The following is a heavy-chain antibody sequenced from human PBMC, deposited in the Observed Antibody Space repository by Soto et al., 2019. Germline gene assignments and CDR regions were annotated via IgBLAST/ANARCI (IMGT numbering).Heavy chain of an antibody. CDR3: AKDMGYSGYDYYFDY. D-gene: IGHD5-12*01. CDR2: ISWNSGSI. V-gene: IGHV3-9*01. Sequence: GGSLRLSCAASGFTFDDYAMHWVRQAPGKGLEWVSGISWNSGSIGYADSVKGRFTISRDNAKNSLYLQMNSLRAEDTALYYCAKDMGYSGYDYYFDYWGQGTLVTVSS. CDR1: GFTFDDYA. J-gene: IGHJ4*02.